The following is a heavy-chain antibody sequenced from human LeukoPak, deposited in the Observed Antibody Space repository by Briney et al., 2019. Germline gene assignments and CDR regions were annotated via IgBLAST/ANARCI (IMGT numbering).Heavy chain of an antibody. CDR2: ISSSSSYI. CDR1: GFTLSSYE. D-gene: IGHD1-26*01. V-gene: IGHV3-21*01. J-gene: IGHJ4*02. Sequence: SGGSLRLSCAASGFTLSSYEMNWVRQAPGKGLEWVSSISSSSSYIYYADSVKGRFTISRDNAKNSLYLQMNSLRAEDTAVYYCARDLGGAFDYWGQGTLVTVSS. CDR3: ARDLGGAFDY.